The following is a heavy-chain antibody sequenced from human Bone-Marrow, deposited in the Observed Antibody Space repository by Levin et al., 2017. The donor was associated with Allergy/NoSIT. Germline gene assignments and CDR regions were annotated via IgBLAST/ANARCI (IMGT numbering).Heavy chain of an antibody. Sequence: RPSETLSLTCAASGFTLSSHGMHWVRQAPGKGPEWLSFIWYDGSERYYADSVKGRFTISRDNSKNTLYLQMNSLRVEDTAVYFCARDRPRRGRSDNDAFDVWGQGTMVTVSS. CDR1: GFTLSSHG. V-gene: IGHV3-33*01. J-gene: IGHJ3*01. CDR3: ARDRPRRGRSDNDAFDV. CDR2: IWYDGSER. D-gene: IGHD1-14*01.